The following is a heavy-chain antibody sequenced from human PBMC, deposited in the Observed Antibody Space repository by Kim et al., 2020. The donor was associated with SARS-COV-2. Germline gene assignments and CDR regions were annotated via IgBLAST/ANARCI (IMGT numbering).Heavy chain of an antibody. Sequence: SETLSLTCAVYGGSFSGYYWSWIRQPPGKGLEWIGEINHSGSTNYNPSLKSRVTISVDTSKNQFSLKLSSVTAADTAVYYCARGVGFTRSWPLAPRSVVVADRPEPLDLWGRGTLVTVSS. V-gene: IGHV4-34*01. CDR2: INHSGST. D-gene: IGHD3-22*01. CDR1: GGSFSGYY. J-gene: IGHJ2*01. CDR3: ARGVGFTRSWPLAPRSVVVADRPEPLDL.